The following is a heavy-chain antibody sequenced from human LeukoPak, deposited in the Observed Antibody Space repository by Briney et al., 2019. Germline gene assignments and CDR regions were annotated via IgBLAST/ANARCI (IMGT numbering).Heavy chain of an antibody. Sequence: NPSETLSLTCAVYGGSFSGYYWSWIRQPPGKGLEWIGEINHSGSTNYNPSLKSRVTISVDTSKNQFSLKLSSVTAADTAVYYCARGVGNFTTRDFDYWGQGTLVTVSS. CDR1: GGSFSGYY. D-gene: IGHD1-7*01. J-gene: IGHJ4*02. CDR3: ARGVGNFTTRDFDY. CDR2: INHSGST. V-gene: IGHV4-34*01.